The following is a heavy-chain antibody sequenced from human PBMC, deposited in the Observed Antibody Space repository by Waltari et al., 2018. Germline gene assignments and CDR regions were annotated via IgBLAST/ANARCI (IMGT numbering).Heavy chain of an antibody. V-gene: IGHV4-4*02. Sequence: QVQLQESGPGLVKPSGTLSLTCAVSGGSISSSNWWSWVRQPPGKGLEWIGEIYHSGSTNSNPSLKSRFTISVDKSKNQFSLKLSSVTAADTAVYYCARYWVTMDYFDYWGQGTLVTVSS. D-gene: IGHD3-10*01. J-gene: IGHJ4*02. CDR2: IYHSGST. CDR3: ARYWVTMDYFDY. CDR1: GGSISSSNW.